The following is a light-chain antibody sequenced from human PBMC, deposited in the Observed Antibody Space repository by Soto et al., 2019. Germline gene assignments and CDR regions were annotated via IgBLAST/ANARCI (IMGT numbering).Light chain of an antibody. CDR1: QSVTSSY. CDR3: QLSANSPYP. V-gene: IGKV3-20*01. J-gene: IGKJ2*01. CDR2: GAS. Sequence: DTVLTQSPGTLSLSPGDRATLSCRASQSVTSSYLAWYQQKPGQAPRLLIYGASSRATGIPDRFSGGGSGADFTLTISRLEPEDFALYFCQLSANSPYPFGQGTKLEIK.